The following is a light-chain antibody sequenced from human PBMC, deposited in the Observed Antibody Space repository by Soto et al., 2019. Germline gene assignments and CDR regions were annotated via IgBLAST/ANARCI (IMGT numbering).Light chain of an antibody. V-gene: IGKV3-11*01. CDR3: QQRSKWPPIT. J-gene: IGKJ5*01. CDR1: QSVSSY. CDR2: DAS. Sequence: EIVLTQSPATLSLSPGERATLSSRASQSVSSYLSWYQQKPGQAPSLLIYDASNRATGIPARFSGSGSGTDFTLTISSLEPEDFAVYYCQQRSKWPPITVDQGTRLEIK.